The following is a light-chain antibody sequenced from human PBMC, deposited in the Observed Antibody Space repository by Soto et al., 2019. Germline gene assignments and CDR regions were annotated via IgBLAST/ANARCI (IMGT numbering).Light chain of an antibody. J-gene: IGLJ2*01. CDR2: DVS. CDR1: SSDVGVYNY. V-gene: IGLV2-11*01. CDR3: SSYTSSSLVV. Sequence: QSVLTQPRSVSGSPGQSVTISCTGTSSDVGVYNYVSWYQQHPGKAPKLMIYDVSNRPSGVPDRFSGSKSGNTASLTISGLQAEDEADYYCSSYTSSSLVVFGGGTKLTVL.